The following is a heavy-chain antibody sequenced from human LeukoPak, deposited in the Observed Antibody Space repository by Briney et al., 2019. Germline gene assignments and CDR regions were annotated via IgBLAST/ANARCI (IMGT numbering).Heavy chain of an antibody. CDR3: ARGVMGSRWSHYYYYGMDG. J-gene: IGHJ6*02. CDR1: GGSISSGSYY. D-gene: IGHD6-13*01. Sequence: PSETLSLTCTVSGGSISSGSYYWSWIRQPAGKGLEWIGRIYTSGSTNYNPSLKSRVTISVDTSKNQFSLKLSSVTAADTAVYYCARGVMGSRWSHYYYYGMDGWGQGTTVTVSS. V-gene: IGHV4-61*02. CDR2: IYTSGST.